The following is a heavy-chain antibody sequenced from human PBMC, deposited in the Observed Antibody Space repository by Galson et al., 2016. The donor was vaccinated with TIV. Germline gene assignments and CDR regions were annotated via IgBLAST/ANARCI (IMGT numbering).Heavy chain of an antibody. CDR1: RSPFSSWW. V-gene: IGHV5-51*01. CDR3: ARQAGRGYGLDV. D-gene: IGHD3-3*01. J-gene: IGHJ6*02. CDR2: IDPDDSET. Sequence: QSGAEVKKPGEALKISCKGSRSPFSSWWIAWVRQMPGKGLEWMGKIDPDDSETRYSPSFQGQVTISVDKSTRTAFLQWRSLKASDTGMYYCARQAGRGYGLDVWGLGTTVIVS.